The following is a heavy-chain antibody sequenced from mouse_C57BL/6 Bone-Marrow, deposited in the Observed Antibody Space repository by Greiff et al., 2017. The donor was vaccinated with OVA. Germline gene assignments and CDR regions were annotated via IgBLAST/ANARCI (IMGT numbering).Heavy chain of an antibody. CDR1: GYTFTEYT. CDR3: ARHVPYYYGSSYYFDY. D-gene: IGHD1-1*01. CDR2: FYPGSGSI. Sequence: VKLQESGAELVKPGASVKLSCKASGYTFTEYTIHWVKQRSGQGLEWIGWFYPGSGSIKYNEKFKDKATLTADKSSSTVYMELSRLTSEDSAVYFCARHVPYYYGSSYYFDYWGQGTTLTVSS. J-gene: IGHJ2*01. V-gene: IGHV1-62-2*01.